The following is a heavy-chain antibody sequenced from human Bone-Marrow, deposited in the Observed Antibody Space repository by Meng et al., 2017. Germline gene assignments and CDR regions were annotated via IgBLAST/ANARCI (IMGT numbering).Heavy chain of an antibody. CDR1: GYTFTSYY. CDR2: INPSGGST. V-gene: IGHV1-46*01. D-gene: IGHD3-3*01. Sequence: ASVKVSCKASGYTFTSYYMHWVRQAPGQGLEWMGIINPSGGSTSYAQKFQGRVTITADESTSTAYMELSSLRSEDTAVYYCARDLRTHTSIRFLEWLLYQTRWDYYYGMDVWGQGTTVTVSS. CDR3: ARDLRTHTSIRFLEWLLYQTRWDYYYGMDV. J-gene: IGHJ6*02.